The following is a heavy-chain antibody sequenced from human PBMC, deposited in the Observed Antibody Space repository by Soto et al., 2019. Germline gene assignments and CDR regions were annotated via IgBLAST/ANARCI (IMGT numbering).Heavy chain of an antibody. CDR3: ARRYSSAFDI. CDR1: GGSISSYY. D-gene: IGHD6-13*01. J-gene: IGHJ3*02. Sequence: SETLSLTCTVSGGSISSYYWSWIRQPPGKGLEWIGYIYYSGCTNYNPSLKSRVTISVDTSKNQFSLKLSSVTAADTAVYYCARRYSSAFDIWGQGTMVTVSS. CDR2: IYYSGCT. V-gene: IGHV4-59*08.